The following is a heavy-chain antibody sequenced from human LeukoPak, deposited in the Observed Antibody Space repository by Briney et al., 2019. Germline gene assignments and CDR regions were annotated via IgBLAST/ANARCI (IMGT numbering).Heavy chain of an antibody. CDR1: GDSFSYFY. D-gene: IGHD6-13*01. CDR3: ARGVVAAAGRTFDF. J-gene: IGHJ4*02. CDR2: IYNSGST. Sequence: SETLSLTCTVSGDSFSYFYWSWHRQPPGKGLEWIGYIYNSGSTNYNPSLKSRVTISLDTSKNQFSLKLSSVTAADTAVYYCARGVVAAAGRTFDFWGQGTLVTVSS. V-gene: IGHV4-59*01.